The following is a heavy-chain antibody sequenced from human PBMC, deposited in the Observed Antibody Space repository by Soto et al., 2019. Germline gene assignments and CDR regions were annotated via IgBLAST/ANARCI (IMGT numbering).Heavy chain of an antibody. V-gene: IGHV3-48*01. J-gene: IGHJ3*01. CDR3: ARDQLYYNDISGRPLNAFDV. CDR1: GFTFSSCA. Sequence: PGGSLRLSCAASGFTFSSCAMGWVRQAPGKGLEWVSEIKDSSSTKYYADSVKGRFTISRDNAKNSLYLQMNSLRAEDTAVYYCARDQLYYNDISGRPLNAFDVWGQGTMVTVSS. D-gene: IGHD3-22*01. CDR2: IKDSSSTK.